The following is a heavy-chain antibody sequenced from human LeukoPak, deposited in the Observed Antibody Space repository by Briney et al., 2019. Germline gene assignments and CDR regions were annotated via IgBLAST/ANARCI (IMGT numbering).Heavy chain of an antibody. Sequence: PGGSLRLSCAASGFIFSDYDMHWVRRAPGKGLEWVAITSYDGSNKYYADSVKGRFTISRDNSKNTLYLQMNSLRGDDTAVYYCAKLSRLAPSDYWGQGTLVTVSS. CDR1: GFIFSDYD. CDR3: AKLSRLAPSDY. CDR2: TSYDGSNK. V-gene: IGHV3-30*18. D-gene: IGHD2/OR15-2a*01. J-gene: IGHJ4*02.